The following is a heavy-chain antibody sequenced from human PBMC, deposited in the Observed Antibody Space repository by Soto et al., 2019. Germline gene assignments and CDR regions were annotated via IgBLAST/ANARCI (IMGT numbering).Heavy chain of an antibody. J-gene: IGHJ4*02. Sequence: QLQLQETGPGLVKPSETLSLTCAVSGGSISSSNFYWGWFRQSPGKGLEWIGSIRYGVSTSYTPPRNSRRTLTVYTSKNQFPLHLISGTAADSAVYYWDKDANCYPCGAWGQGVPVTVS. D-gene: IGHD2-21*02. V-gene: IGHV4-39*01. CDR2: IRYGVST. CDR3: DKDANCYPCGA. CDR1: GGSISSSNFY.